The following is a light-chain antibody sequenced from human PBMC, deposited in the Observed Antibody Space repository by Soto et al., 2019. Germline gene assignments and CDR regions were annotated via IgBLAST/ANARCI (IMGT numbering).Light chain of an antibody. CDR3: SSYTSSSNVV. CDR2: EVS. J-gene: IGLJ2*01. Sequence: QSALTQPASVSGSPGQSITISCTGTSTDVGGYNYVSWYHQHPGKAPKLMIYEVSNRPSGVSLRFSGSKSGNTASLTISGLQAEDEADYYCSSYTSSSNVVFGGGTKVTVL. CDR1: STDVGGYNY. V-gene: IGLV2-14*01.